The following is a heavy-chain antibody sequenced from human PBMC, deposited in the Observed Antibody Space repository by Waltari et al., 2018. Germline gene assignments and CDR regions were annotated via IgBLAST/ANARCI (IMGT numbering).Heavy chain of an antibody. J-gene: IGHJ3*02. Sequence: QVQLQESGPGLVKPSETLSLTCAVSGYSISSSSYYWGWIRQPPGKGLEWIGSIYYSGSTYYNPSRKSRGTISVDTSKNQFSLKLSSVTAADTAVYYCARVISGSGYDLNDAFDIWGQGTMVTVSS. CDR2: IYYSGST. CDR3: ARVISGSGYDLNDAFDI. D-gene: IGHD5-12*01. CDR1: GYSISSSSYY. V-gene: IGHV4-39*07.